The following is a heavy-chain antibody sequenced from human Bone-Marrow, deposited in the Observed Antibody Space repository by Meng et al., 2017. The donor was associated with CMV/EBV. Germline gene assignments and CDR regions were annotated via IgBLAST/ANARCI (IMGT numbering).Heavy chain of an antibody. J-gene: IGHJ5*02. V-gene: IGHV4-34*01. Sequence: SETLSLTCAVYGGSFSGYYWSWNRQPPGKGLEWIGEINHSGSTNYNPSLKSRVTISVDTSKNQFSLKLSSVTAADTAVYYCARGVGFWSGYPLGAWGQGTLVTVSS. CDR2: INHSGST. D-gene: IGHD3-3*01. CDR1: GGSFSGYY. CDR3: ARGVGFWSGYPLGA.